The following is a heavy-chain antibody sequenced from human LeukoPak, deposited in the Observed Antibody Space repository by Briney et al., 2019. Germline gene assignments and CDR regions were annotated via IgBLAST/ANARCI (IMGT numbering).Heavy chain of an antibody. D-gene: IGHD3-10*01. V-gene: IGHV1-18*01. J-gene: IGHJ5*02. CDR2: ISAYSGNT. CDR1: GFKFTSYD. CDR3: ATNYGSGSAPLDP. Sequence: ASVRVSCKPSGFKFTSYDLSWVRQAPGQGLEWMGWISAYSGNTNYAEKFHDRVTMTTDTSTGMAYMELRSLEFDDTAVCYCATNYGSGSAPLDPWGQGTLVTVSA.